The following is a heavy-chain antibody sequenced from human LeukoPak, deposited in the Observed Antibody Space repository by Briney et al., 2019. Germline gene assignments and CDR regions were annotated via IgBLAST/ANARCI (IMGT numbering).Heavy chain of an antibody. D-gene: IGHD6-19*01. CDR1: GFTFSSYA. J-gene: IGHJ4*02. Sequence: PGGSLRLSCAASGFTFSSYAMHWVRQAPGKGLEWVAVISYDGSNKYYADSVKGRFTISRDNSKNTLYLQMNSLRAEDTAVYYCARDRYSSGEIDYWGQGTLVTVSS. V-gene: IGHV3-30-3*01. CDR2: ISYDGSNK. CDR3: ARDRYSSGEIDY.